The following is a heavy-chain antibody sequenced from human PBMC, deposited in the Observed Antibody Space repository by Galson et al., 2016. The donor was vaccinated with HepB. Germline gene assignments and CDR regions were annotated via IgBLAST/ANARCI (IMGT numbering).Heavy chain of an antibody. J-gene: IGHJ4*02. CDR3: ARDQYSQAWVDY. CDR1: GFTFSNYG. D-gene: IGHD2-21*01. CDR2: IWFDGSNE. V-gene: IGHV3-33*01. Sequence: SLRLSCAASGFTFSNYGIHWVRQAPGKGLEWVALIWFDGSNEYYPDSVKGRFSISRDNSKNTVYLEMNGLRVEDTAVYFCARDQYSQAWVDYWGQGTLVTVSS.